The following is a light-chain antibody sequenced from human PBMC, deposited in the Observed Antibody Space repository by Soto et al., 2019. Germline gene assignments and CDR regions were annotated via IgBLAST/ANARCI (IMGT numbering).Light chain of an antibody. CDR2: GVS. V-gene: IGLV2-14*03. J-gene: IGLJ1*01. CDR1: ISDFVVYNY. CDR3: SSHTTSSALQV. Sequence: QSVLTQPASVSGSPGQSITISCSGTISDFVVYNYVSWYQQHPGKAPKLMLYGVSKRPSGVSNRFSGPKSGNTASLTISGLQAEDEADYYCSSHTTSSALQVFGAGTKVTVL.